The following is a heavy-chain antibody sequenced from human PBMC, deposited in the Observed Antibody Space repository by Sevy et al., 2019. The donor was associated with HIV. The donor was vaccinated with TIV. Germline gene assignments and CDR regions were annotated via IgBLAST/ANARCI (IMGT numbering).Heavy chain of an antibody. CDR3: ARDCSSTSCLWGLDV. D-gene: IGHD2-2*01. V-gene: IGHV3-7*03. CDR2: IKVDGSER. CDR1: GFTFSSYW. J-gene: IGHJ6*02. Sequence: GGSLRLSCAASGFTFSSYWMSWVRQAPGKGLEWVAHIKVDGSERYYVDSVKGRFTISRENAKNSLYLQVNSLRAEDTAVYYCARDCSSTSCLWGLDVWGQGTTVTVSS.